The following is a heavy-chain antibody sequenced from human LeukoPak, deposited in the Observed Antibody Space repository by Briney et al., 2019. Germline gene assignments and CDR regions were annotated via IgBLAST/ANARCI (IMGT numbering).Heavy chain of an antibody. D-gene: IGHD6-6*01. CDR2: INSNGDEI. J-gene: IGHJ4*02. Sequence: GGSLRLSCAASGFTFSTYAMTWVRQAPGKGLEWVSGINSNGDEIYYADSVRGRFTISRDNSDNALYLQMGSLRAEDTAVYYCANWIGSSSRDYWGQGTLVTVSS. V-gene: IGHV3-23*01. CDR3: ANWIGSSSRDY. CDR1: GFTFSTYA.